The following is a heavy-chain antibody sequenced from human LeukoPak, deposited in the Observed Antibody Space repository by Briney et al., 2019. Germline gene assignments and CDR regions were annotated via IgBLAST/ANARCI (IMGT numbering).Heavy chain of an antibody. J-gene: IGHJ4*02. V-gene: IGHV4-30-2*01. CDR3: ARDVYSSGWYRPSYFDY. Sequence: SETLSLTCTVSGDSISSGGYYWSWIRQPPGKGLEWIGYVYHSGTTSYNPSLKSRVTISVDTSKNQFSLKLSSATAADTAVYYCARDVYSSGWYRPSYFDYWGQGTLVTVSS. CDR1: GDSISSGGYY. CDR2: VYHSGTT. D-gene: IGHD6-19*01.